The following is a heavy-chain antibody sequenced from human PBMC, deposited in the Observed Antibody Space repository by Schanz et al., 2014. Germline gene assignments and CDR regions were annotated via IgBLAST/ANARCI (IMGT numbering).Heavy chain of an antibody. V-gene: IGHV3-74*02. CDR1: GFTLSNYA. D-gene: IGHD3-10*01. J-gene: IGHJ5*02. CDR2: IKSDGSST. CDR3: ARPALWFGDNCFDP. Sequence: EMQLLESGGGLAQPGGSLRLSCAASGFTLSNYAMSWVRQAPGKGLEWVSRIKSDGSSTSYADSVKGRFTISRDNAKNTLYLQMNSLRAEDTAVYYCARPALWFGDNCFDPWGQGTLVTVSS.